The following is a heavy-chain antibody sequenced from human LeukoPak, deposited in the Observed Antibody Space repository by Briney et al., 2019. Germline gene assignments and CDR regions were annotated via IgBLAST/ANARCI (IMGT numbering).Heavy chain of an antibody. D-gene: IGHD3-10*01. V-gene: IGHV1-24*01. CDR3: AIAYGSGFNWFDP. Sequence: RRASVKVSCKVSGYTLTELSMHWVRQAPGKGLEGMGGFDPEDGETIYAQKFQGRVTMTEDTSTATAYMELSSLRSEDTAVYYCAIAYGSGFNWFDPWGQGTLVTVSS. CDR1: GYTLTELS. J-gene: IGHJ5*02. CDR2: FDPEDGET.